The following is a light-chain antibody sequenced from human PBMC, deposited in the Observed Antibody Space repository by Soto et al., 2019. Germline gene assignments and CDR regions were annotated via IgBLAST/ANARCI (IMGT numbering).Light chain of an antibody. CDR1: QSVSNY. CDR2: DAS. J-gene: IGKJ4*01. Sequence: EIVLTQSPATLSLSPGERATLSCRASQSVSNYLAWYQQKPGQAPRLLIYDASNRATGIPARFRGSGSGTDFTLIISSLEPEDFAVYYCQQRSNWPGTFGGGTKVEIK. V-gene: IGKV3-11*01. CDR3: QQRSNWPGT.